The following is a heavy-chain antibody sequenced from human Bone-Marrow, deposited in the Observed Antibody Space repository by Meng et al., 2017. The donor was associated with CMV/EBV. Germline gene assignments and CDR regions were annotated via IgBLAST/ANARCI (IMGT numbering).Heavy chain of an antibody. CDR2: IKHSGST. CDR3: ARARRSSSPYWYFDL. Sequence: SQTLSLPCAVYGGSFSGYYWSWIRQPPGKGLEWSGQIKHSGSTKYNPSRKSRVTISVDTSKNQFSLKLSSVTAADTAVYYCARARRSSSPYWYFDLWGRGTLVTVSS. D-gene: IGHD6-13*01. J-gene: IGHJ2*01. V-gene: IGHV4-34*01. CDR1: GGSFSGYY.